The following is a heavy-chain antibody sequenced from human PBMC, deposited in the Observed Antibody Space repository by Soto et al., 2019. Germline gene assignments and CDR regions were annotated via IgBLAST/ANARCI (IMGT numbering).Heavy chain of an antibody. Sequence: QVQLQESGPGLVKPSQTLSLTCTVSGGSISSGGYYWSWIRQHPGKGLEWIGYIYYSGSTYYNPSLKSRVTISGDTSKNQFSLKLSSVTAADTAVYYCARDGRRSGDAFDIWGQGTMVTVSS. CDR3: ARDGRRSGDAFDI. CDR1: GGSISSGGYY. J-gene: IGHJ3*02. V-gene: IGHV4-31*03. D-gene: IGHD2-15*01. CDR2: IYYSGST.